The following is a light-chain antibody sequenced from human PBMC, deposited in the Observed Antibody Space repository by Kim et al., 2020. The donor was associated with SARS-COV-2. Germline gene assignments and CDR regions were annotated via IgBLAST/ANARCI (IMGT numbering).Light chain of an antibody. CDR2: GAS. CDR1: QSVSSSY. J-gene: IGKJ2*01. Sequence: PGERATLSCSASQSVSSSYLAWYQQKPGQAPRLLIYGASSRATGIPDRFSGSGSGTDFTLTISRLEPEDFAVYYCQQYESPPMYTFGQGTKVDIK. CDR3: QQYESPPMYT. V-gene: IGKV3-20*01.